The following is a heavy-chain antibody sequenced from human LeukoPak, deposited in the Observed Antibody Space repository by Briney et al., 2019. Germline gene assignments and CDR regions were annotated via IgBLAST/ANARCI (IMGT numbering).Heavy chain of an antibody. CDR1: GFTFSNFA. Sequence: PGGSLRLSCATSGFTFSNFAMSWVRQAPGKGLEWVSALRGNGDNTLYADSVRGRFTISRDNFMNTLHLLMSSLTADDTAVYYCVKGRGMDVWGQGTTVTVSS. V-gene: IGHV3-23*01. CDR3: VKGRGMDV. J-gene: IGHJ6*02. CDR2: LRGNGDNT.